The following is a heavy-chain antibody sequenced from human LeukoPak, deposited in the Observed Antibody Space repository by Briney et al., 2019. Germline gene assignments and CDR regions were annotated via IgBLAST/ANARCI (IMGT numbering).Heavy chain of an antibody. CDR3: ARSVYYDFWGGYYDYYYMDV. V-gene: IGHV5-51*01. Sequence: GESLKISCKGSGYSITSYWIGWVRQMPGKGLEWMGNIYPGDSDTRSSPSFQGQVAISADKSISTGYLQWSSLKASDTAMYYCARSVYYDFWGGYYDYYYMDVWGKGTTVTVSS. J-gene: IGHJ6*03. D-gene: IGHD3-3*01. CDR1: GYSITSYW. CDR2: IYPGDSDT.